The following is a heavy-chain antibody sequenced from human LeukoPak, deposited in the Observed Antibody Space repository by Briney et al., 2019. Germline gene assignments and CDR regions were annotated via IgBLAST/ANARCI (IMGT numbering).Heavy chain of an antibody. CDR2: LYNGGSP. V-gene: IGHV3-53*01. J-gene: IGHJ1*01. Sequence: GGSLRPSCAASGFTVSSNYMTWVRQAPGKGLEWVSTLYNGGSPHYADSVKGRFTISSDKSKNTLFLQMNSLRAEDTAVYYCARAQDYCSGGSCYGYFQHWGQGSLVTVSS. CDR3: ARAQDYCSGGSCYGYFQH. CDR1: GFTVSSNY. D-gene: IGHD2-15*01.